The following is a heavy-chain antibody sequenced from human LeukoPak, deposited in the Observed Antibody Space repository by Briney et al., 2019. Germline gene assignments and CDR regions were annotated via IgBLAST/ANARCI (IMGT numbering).Heavy chain of an antibody. J-gene: IGHJ5*02. D-gene: IGHD1-1*01. CDR3: ARYKSVADSFDP. Sequence: SETLSLTCTVSGDSISSYYWSWIRQPPGKGLEWIGYIYYSGSTNYNPSLKSRVTISVDTSKNQFSLKLSSVTAADTAVYYCARYKSVADSFDPRGQGTLVTVSS. CDR1: GDSISSYY. CDR2: IYYSGST. V-gene: IGHV4-59*01.